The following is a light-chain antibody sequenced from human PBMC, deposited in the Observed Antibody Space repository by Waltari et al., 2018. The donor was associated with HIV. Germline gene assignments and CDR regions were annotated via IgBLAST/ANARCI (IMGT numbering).Light chain of an antibody. CDR2: GAS. J-gene: IGKJ1*01. V-gene: IGKV3-15*01. CDR3: HQYDSWPET. CDR1: QSVNSK. Sequence: EIVMTQSPATLSVSPGEGATLSCRASQSVNSKLAWYQQKFDQAPRLLIYGASTRATGIPARFSGSGSGTEFTLTISSLQSEDFALYYCHQYDSWPETFGQGTKVEIK.